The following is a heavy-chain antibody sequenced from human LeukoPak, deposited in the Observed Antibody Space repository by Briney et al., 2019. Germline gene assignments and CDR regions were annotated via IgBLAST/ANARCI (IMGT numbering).Heavy chain of an antibody. D-gene: IGHD2-2*01. Sequence: PSETLSLTCAVYGGSFCCYYWSWIRQPPGKGLEWIGEINHSGSTNHNPSLKSRVTISVDTSKNQFSLKLSSVTAADTAVYYCASVGDIVVVPAVGGSWFDPWGQGTLVTVSS. J-gene: IGHJ5*02. CDR2: INHSGST. CDR1: GGSFCCYY. V-gene: IGHV4-34*01. CDR3: ASVGDIVVVPAVGGSWFDP.